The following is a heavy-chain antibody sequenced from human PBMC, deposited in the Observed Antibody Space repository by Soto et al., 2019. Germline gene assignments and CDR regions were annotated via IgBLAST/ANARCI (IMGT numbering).Heavy chain of an antibody. Sequence: SETLSLTCNVFAGSINDYYWSWIRQPPGMRLEWIGFVYSGGSSNYNPSFKSRVTISLETSKNQFSLRLTSLTAADSAVYYCAGTSSASPGTGRKSWGQGTLVTSPQ. CDR2: VYSGGSS. J-gene: IGHJ5*02. CDR1: AGSINDYY. CDR3: AGTSSASPGTGRKS. D-gene: IGHD3-3*01. V-gene: IGHV4-59*01.